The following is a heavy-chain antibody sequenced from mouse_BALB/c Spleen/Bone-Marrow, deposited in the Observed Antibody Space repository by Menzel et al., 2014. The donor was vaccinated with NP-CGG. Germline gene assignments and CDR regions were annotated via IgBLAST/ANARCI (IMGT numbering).Heavy chain of an antibody. J-gene: IGHJ2*01. CDR3: ATHYYGRFDY. CDR1: GFGFSSSD. CDR2: ISSGGGST. Sequence: EVQRVESGGGLVKPGGSLKLPCAASGFGFSSSDMSWVRQTPEKRLEWVAYISSGGGSTYYPDTVKGRFTISRDNAKNTLYLQMSSLKSEDTAMYYCATHYYGRFDYWGQGTTLTVSS. V-gene: IGHV5-12-1*01. D-gene: IGHD1-2*01.